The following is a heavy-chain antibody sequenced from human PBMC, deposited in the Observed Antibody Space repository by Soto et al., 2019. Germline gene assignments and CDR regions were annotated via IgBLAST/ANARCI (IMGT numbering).Heavy chain of an antibody. D-gene: IGHD6-19*01. J-gene: IGHJ5*02. CDR1: GYTFTSYG. CDR2: ISAYNGNT. CDR3: ARSQSEQWLATRGNNWFDP. V-gene: IGHV1-18*01. Sequence: ASVKVSCKASGYTFTSYGISWVRQAPGQGLEWMGWISAYNGNTNYAQKLQGRVTMTTDTSTSTAYMELRSLRSDDTAVYYCARSQSEQWLATRGNNWFDPWGQGTLVTVSS.